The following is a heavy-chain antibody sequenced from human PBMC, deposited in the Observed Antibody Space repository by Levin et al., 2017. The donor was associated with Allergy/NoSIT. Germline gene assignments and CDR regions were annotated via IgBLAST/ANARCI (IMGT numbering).Heavy chain of an antibody. Sequence: SETLSLTCTVSGGSISSSSYYWGWIRQPPGKGLEWIGSIYYSGSTYYNPSLKSRVTISVDTSKNQFSLKLSSVTAADTAVYYCARDLYGVAAAGTHDAFDIWGQGTMVTVSS. V-gene: IGHV4-39*07. CDR2: IYYSGST. CDR1: GGSISSSSYY. CDR3: ARDLYGVAAAGTHDAFDI. J-gene: IGHJ3*02. D-gene: IGHD6-13*01.